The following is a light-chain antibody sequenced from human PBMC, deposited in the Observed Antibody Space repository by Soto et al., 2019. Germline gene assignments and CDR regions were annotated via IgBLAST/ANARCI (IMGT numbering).Light chain of an antibody. CDR2: AAS. CDR1: ESIGDY. J-gene: IGKJ5*01. Sequence: EIVLTQSPGALSLSPGDRANLSCWASESIGDYLAWYQHRPGQAPRLLIYAASRRASGTPHRFSGSGSERAFTLAISGLEPADFGVYYCQQYVTSPSITFGQGTRLEI. CDR3: QQYVTSPSIT. V-gene: IGKV3-20*01.